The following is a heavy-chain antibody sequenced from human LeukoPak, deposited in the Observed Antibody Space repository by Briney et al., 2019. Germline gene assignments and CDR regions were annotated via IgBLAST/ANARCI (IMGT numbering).Heavy chain of an antibody. CDR2: ISGDGGST. CDR3: ARDIRDYDFWSGYFDY. Sequence: GGSLRLSCAASGFTFDDYAMHWVRQAPGKGLESVSLISGDGGSTYYADSVKGRFTISRDNSKNSLYLQMNSLRTEDTALYYCARDIRDYDFWSGYFDYWGQGTLVTVSS. D-gene: IGHD3-3*01. J-gene: IGHJ4*02. V-gene: IGHV3-43*02. CDR1: GFTFDDYA.